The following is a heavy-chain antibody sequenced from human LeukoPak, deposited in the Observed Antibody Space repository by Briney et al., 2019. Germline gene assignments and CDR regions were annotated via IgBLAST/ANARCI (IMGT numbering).Heavy chain of an antibody. D-gene: IGHD6-13*01. CDR2: IYYSGST. CDR1: GGSISSSSYY. CDR3: ARDDIAAAGPNYFDY. J-gene: IGHJ4*02. V-gene: IGHV4-39*02. Sequence: SETLSLTCTVSGGSISSSSYYWGWIRQPPGKGLEWIGSIYYSGSTYYNPSLKSRVTISVDTSKNQFSLKLSSVTAADTAVYYCARDDIAAAGPNYFDYWGQGTLVTVSS.